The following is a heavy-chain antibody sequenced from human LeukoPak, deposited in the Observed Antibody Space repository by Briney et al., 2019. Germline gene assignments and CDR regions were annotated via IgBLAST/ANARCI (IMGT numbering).Heavy chain of an antibody. CDR3: ARASYYYDSSGVFWAD. CDR1: GYTFTTHD. V-gene: IGHV1-8*01. J-gene: IGHJ4*02. D-gene: IGHD3-22*01. CDR2: MSPNSGDT. Sequence: ASVKVSCKASGYTFTTHDINWVRQATGQGLEWLGWMSPNSGDTGYAQKFQGRVTMTSDSSISTAYMELSSLRSEDTAVYYCARASYYYDSSGVFWADWGQGTLVTVSS.